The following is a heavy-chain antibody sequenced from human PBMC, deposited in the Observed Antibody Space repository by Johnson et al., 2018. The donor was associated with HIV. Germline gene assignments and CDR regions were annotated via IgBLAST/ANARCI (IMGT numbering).Heavy chain of an antibody. J-gene: IGHJ3*02. V-gene: IGHV3-74*02. D-gene: IGHD1-26*01. CDR1: GFNFSSYW. CDR2: INSDGSTT. Sequence: VTLVESGGGVVRPGGSLRLSCAPSGFNFSSYWMHWVRQAPGKGLVWVSRINSDGSTTSYADSVKGRFTISRDNSKNTLFLQMNSLRAEDTAVYYCASEGALWSDAFDIWGQGTMVTVSS. CDR3: ASEGALWSDAFDI.